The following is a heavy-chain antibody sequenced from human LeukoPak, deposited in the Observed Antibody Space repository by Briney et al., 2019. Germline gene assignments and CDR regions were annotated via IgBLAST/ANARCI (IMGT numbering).Heavy chain of an antibody. CDR3: ARGMHYYGSGSYYPNDAFDI. J-gene: IGHJ3*02. V-gene: IGHV3-7*01. D-gene: IGHD3-10*01. CDR2: IKQDGSEK. CDR1: GFTFSSYW. Sequence: GGSLRLSCAASGFTFSSYWMSWVRQAPGKGLEWVANIKQDGSEKYHVDSVKGRFTISRDNAKNSLYLQMNSLRAEDTAVYYCARGMHYYGSGSYYPNDAFDIWGQGTMVTVSS.